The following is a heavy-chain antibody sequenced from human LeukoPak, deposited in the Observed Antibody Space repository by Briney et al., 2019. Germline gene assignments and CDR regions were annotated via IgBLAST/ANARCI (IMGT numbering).Heavy chain of an antibody. V-gene: IGHV1-69*13. D-gene: IGHD7-27*01. CDR3: ARGPPNWGFDF. CDR1: GGTFSSYA. J-gene: IGHJ4*02. CDR2: IIPIFGTA. Sequence: HVASVKVSCKASGGTFSSYAISWVRQAPGQGLEWMGGIIPIFGTANYAQKFQGRVTITADESTSTAYMELSSLRSEDTAVYYCARGPPNWGFDFWGQGALVTVSS.